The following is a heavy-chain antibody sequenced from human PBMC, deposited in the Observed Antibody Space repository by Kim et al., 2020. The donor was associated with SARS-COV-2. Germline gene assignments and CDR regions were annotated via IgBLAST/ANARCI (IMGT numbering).Heavy chain of an antibody. CDR3: ARQAYDSSGYYLSVDY. CDR2: IDPSDSYT. J-gene: IGHJ4*02. Sequence: GESLKISCKGSGYSFTSYWISWVRQMPGKGLEWMGRIDPSDSYTNYNPSFQGHVTISADKSISTAYLQWSSLKASDTAMYYCARQAYDSSGYYLSVDYWGQGTLVTVSS. CDR1: GYSFTSYW. V-gene: IGHV5-10-1*01. D-gene: IGHD3-22*01.